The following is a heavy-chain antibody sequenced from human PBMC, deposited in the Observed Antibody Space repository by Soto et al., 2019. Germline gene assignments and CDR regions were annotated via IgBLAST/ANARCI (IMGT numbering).Heavy chain of an antibody. CDR3: ARGLVALAAPGINCIHL. D-gene: IGHD6-13*01. Sequence: ASVKVSWKASGYTFTSYDINWVRQATGQGLEWMGWMNPNSGNTGYAQKFQGRVTMTRNTSISTAYMELSSLRSEDTAVYYCARGLVALAAPGINCIHLWGQAILVSGSS. V-gene: IGHV1-8*01. CDR2: MNPNSGNT. J-gene: IGHJ5*02. CDR1: GYTFTSYD.